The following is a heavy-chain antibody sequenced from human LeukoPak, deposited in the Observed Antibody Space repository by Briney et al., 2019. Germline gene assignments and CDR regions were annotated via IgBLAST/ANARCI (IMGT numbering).Heavy chain of an antibody. CDR3: ARGGGYYDSSGYFEVPDY. J-gene: IGHJ4*02. D-gene: IGHD3-22*01. Sequence: GASVKVSCKASGYTFTSYGISWVRQAPGQGLEWMGWISAANGNTKYSQKFQGRVAITTDTSASTAYMELSSLRSEDTAAYYCARGGGYYDSSGYFEVPDYWGQGTLVTVSS. V-gene: IGHV1-18*01. CDR2: ISAANGNT. CDR1: GYTFTSYG.